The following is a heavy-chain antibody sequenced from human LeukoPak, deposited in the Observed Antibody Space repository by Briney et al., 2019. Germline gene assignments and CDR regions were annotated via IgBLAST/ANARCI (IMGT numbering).Heavy chain of an antibody. V-gene: IGHV4-39*07. CDR2: IYTSGST. Sequence: SETLSLTCTVSGGSISSSSYYWGWIRQPPGKGLEWIGRIYTSGSTNYNPSLKSRVTISVDTSKNQFSLKLSSVTAADTAVYCCARDLDLRGYYYYMDVWGKGTTVTISS. D-gene: IGHD3-16*01. J-gene: IGHJ6*03. CDR1: GGSISSSSYY. CDR3: ARDLDLRGYYYYMDV.